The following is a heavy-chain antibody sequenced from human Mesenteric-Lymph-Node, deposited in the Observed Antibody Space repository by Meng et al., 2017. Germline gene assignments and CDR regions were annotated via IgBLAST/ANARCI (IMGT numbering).Heavy chain of an antibody. V-gene: IGHV4-59*01. CDR2: IYSTGST. CDR3: ARDYYDRSGYYHHDAFDI. D-gene: IGHD3-22*01. Sequence: GSLRLSCTVSGGSMIGYYWTWIRQPPGKRLEWIGNIYSTGSTNYSPSLESRVTISLDTSKTQFSLNLNSVTAADTAVYYCARDYYDRSGYYHHDAFDIWGQGTMVT. J-gene: IGHJ3*02. CDR1: GGSMIGYY.